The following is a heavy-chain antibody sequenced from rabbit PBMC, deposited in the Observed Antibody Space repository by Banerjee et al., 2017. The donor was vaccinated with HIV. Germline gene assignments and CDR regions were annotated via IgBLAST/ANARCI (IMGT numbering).Heavy chain of an antibody. Sequence: QEQLVESGGGLVQPEGSLTLTCTASGFSFSSSYHMCWVRQAPGKGLEWIGCIYNGDGITYYASWAKGRFTISKTSSTTVTLQMTSLTAADTATYFCARDAGTTYYSGYFNLWGPGTLVTVS. CDR2: IYNGDGIT. CDR3: ARDAGTTYYSGYFNL. V-gene: IGHV1S45*01. D-gene: IGHD8-1*01. J-gene: IGHJ4*01. CDR1: GFSFSSSYH.